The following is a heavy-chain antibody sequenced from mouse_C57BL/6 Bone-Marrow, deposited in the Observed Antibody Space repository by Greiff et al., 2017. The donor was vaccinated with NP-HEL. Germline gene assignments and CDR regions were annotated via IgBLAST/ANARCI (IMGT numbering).Heavy chain of an antibody. CDR3: ASYATVVATGNYYAMDY. CDR1: GFTFTDYY. J-gene: IGHJ4*01. V-gene: IGHV7-3*01. CDR2: IRNKANGYTT. Sequence: EVKLVESGGGLVQPGGSLSLSCAASGFTFTDYYMSWVRQPPGKALEWLGFIRNKANGYTTEYSASVKGRFTISRANSQSILYLQMYAQRAEDSAAYYCASYATVVATGNYYAMDYWGQGTSVTVSS. D-gene: IGHD1-1*01.